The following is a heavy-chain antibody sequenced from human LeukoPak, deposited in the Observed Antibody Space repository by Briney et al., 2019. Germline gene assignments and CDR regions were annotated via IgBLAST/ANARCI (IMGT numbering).Heavy chain of an antibody. V-gene: IGHV4-61*02. J-gene: IGHJ3*02. Sequence: SETLSLTCTVSGGSISSDSYYWSWLRQPAGKGLEWIGRIYTSGSTDYNPSLKSRITISVDTSKNQFSLKLSSVTAADTAVYYCARAPQVPAAIADAFDIWGQGTMVTVSS. CDR2: IYTSGST. CDR3: ARAPQVPAAIADAFDI. D-gene: IGHD2-2*01. CDR1: GGSISSDSYY.